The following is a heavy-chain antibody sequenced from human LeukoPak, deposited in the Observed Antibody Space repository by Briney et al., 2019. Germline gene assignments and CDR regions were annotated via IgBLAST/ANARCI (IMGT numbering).Heavy chain of an antibody. CDR1: GLSLSTSGVG. D-gene: IGHD5-18*01. Sequence: SGPTLVKPTQTLTLTCTFSGLSLSTSGVGVGWIRQPPGKALEWLALIYWDDDKRYSPSLKSRLTITKDTSKNQVVLTMTNMDPVETATYSCPHSIKLVDTAMVARVNWFDPWGQGTLVTVSS. J-gene: IGHJ5*02. CDR2: IYWDDDK. CDR3: PHSIKLVDTAMVARVNWFDP. V-gene: IGHV2-5*02.